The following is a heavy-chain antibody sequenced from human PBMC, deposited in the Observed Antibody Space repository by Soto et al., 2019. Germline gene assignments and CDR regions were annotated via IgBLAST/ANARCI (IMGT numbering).Heavy chain of an antibody. J-gene: IGHJ4*02. CDR2: IWYDGSNK. V-gene: IGHV3-33*01. Sequence: GGSLRLSCAASGFTFSSYGMHWVRQAPGKGLEWVAVIWYDGSNKYYADSVKGRFTISRDNSKNTLYLQMNSLRAEDTAVYYCARDGALMVYAITQYYFDYWGQGTLVTVSS. CDR3: ARDGALMVYAITQYYFDY. CDR1: GFTFSSYG. D-gene: IGHD2-8*01.